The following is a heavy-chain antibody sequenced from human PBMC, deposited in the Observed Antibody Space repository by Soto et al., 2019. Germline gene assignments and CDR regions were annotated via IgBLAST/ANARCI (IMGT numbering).Heavy chain of an antibody. V-gene: IGHV1-18*01. Sequence: QIQLVQSGAEVKKPGASVKDSCKASGYTLSSYGISWVRQAPGRGLERMGWISGYNGETNYAQSLQGRVTMTRDTSTSTAYMELRNLRSDDTAVYYCARGSPMDVWGQGTTVTVSS. J-gene: IGHJ6*02. CDR1: GYTLSSYG. CDR3: ARGSPMDV. CDR2: ISGYNGET.